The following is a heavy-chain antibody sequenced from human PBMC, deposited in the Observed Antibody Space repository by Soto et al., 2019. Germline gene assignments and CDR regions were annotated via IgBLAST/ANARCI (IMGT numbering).Heavy chain of an antibody. J-gene: IGHJ4*02. CDR2: IIPIFGTA. D-gene: IGHD6-19*01. Sequence: SVKVSGKASGVTFSSYAISWVRQAPGQGLEWMGGIIPIFGTANYAQKFQGRVTITADESTSTAYMELSSLRSEDTAVYYCARDSSGWYRPFDYWGQGTLVTVSS. V-gene: IGHV1-69*13. CDR1: GVTFSSYA. CDR3: ARDSSGWYRPFDY.